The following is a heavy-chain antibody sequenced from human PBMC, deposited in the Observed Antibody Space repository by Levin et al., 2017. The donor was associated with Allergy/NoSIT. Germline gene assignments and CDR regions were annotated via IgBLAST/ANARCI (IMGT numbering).Heavy chain of an antibody. J-gene: IGHJ4*02. CDR1: GFTFSDAW. CDR2: IKRKTDGGTI. Sequence: KAGGSLRLSCAASGFTFSDAWMSWVRQAPGMGLEWVGRIKRKTDGGTIDYAAPVKGRFTISRDDSKNTLYLQMNSLKTEDTAVYYCITGYTGYYGYWGQGTLVTVSS. CDR3: ITGYTGYYGY. D-gene: IGHD3-3*01. V-gene: IGHV3-15*01.